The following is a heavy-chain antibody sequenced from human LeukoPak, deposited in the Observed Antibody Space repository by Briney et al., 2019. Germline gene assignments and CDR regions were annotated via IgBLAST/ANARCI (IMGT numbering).Heavy chain of an antibody. CDR1: GISFNTAW. CDR2: IKSIKEGGPT. J-gene: IGHJ4*02. CDR3: TTDRGIADRPLFDF. Sequence: GGSLRLSCAASGISFNTAWMSCVRQAPGKGQERVGRIKSIKEGGPTNYTAPLMGRFTISRDASKTTLYLQMNSLKSEDTAVYYCTTDRGIADRPLFDFWGQGTLVRVSS. D-gene: IGHD6-6*01. V-gene: IGHV3-15*01.